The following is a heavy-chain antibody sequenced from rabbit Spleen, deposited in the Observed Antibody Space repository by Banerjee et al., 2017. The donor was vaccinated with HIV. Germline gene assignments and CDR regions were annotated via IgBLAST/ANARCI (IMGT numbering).Heavy chain of an antibody. J-gene: IGHJ6*01. V-gene: IGHV1S40*01. CDR2: IAGSSSGFA. Sequence: QSLVESGGGLVEPEGALALICNASGFSFSSSDYICWVRQAPGKGLEWISCIAGSSSGFANSATWAKGRFTISKTTSTTVTLQMTSLTAADTATYFCARDTGSSFSSYGMDLWGPGTLVTVS. D-gene: IGHD8-1*01. CDR3: ARDTGSSFSSYGMDL. CDR1: GFSFSSSDY.